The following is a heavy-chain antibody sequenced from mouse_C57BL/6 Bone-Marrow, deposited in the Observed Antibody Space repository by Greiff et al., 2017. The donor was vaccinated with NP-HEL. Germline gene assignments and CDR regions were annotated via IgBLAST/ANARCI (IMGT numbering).Heavy chain of an antibody. J-gene: IGHJ4*01. Sequence: DVMLVESGGGLVKPGGSLKLSCAASGFTFSSYTMSWVRQTPEKRLEWVATISGGGGNTYYPDSVKGRFTISRDNAKNTLYLQMSSLRSEDTALYYCARITTVVAKDYAMDYWGQGTSVTVSS. CDR3: ARITTVVAKDYAMDY. CDR2: ISGGGGNT. CDR1: GFTFSSYT. D-gene: IGHD1-1*01. V-gene: IGHV5-9*01.